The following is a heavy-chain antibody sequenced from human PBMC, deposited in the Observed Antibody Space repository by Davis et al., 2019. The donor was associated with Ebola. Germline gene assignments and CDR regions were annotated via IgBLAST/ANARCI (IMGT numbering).Heavy chain of an antibody. Sequence: ASVKVSCQASGYTFTGYYMHWVRQAPGQGLEWMGWINPNSGGTNYAQKFQGRVTMTRDTSISTAYMELSRLRSDDTAVYYCARKLVGATPRNWFDPWGQGTLVTVSS. CDR3: ARKLVGATPRNWFDP. V-gene: IGHV1-2*02. CDR2: INPNSGGT. J-gene: IGHJ5*02. D-gene: IGHD1-26*01. CDR1: GYTFTGYY.